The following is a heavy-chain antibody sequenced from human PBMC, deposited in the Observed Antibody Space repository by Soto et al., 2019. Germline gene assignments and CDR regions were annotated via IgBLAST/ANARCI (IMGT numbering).Heavy chain of an antibody. CDR2: IIPIFGTA. CDR3: ARDRNSSPVLSYYSCGMDV. Sequence: QVQLVQSGAEVKKPGSSVKVSCKASGGTFSSYAISWVRQAPGQGLEWMGGIIPIFGTANYAQKFQGRVTITADESTSTAYMELSSLRSEDTAVYYCARDRNSSPVLSYYSCGMDVWGQGTTVTVSS. J-gene: IGHJ6*02. D-gene: IGHD6-13*01. CDR1: GGTFSSYA. V-gene: IGHV1-69*01.